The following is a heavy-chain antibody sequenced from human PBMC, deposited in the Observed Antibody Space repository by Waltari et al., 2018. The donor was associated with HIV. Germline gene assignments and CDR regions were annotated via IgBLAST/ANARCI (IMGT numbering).Heavy chain of an antibody. CDR3: TTGDIVVVTDY. J-gene: IGHJ4*02. Sequence: EVQLVESGGGLVKPGGSLRLSCAASGFTFPNAWRSWVRQAPGEGLEWVGRVKSETDGGTTDYAAAVKGRFTISRDDSKNTLFLQMNSLKTEGTAVYYCTTGDIVVVTDYWGQGTLVTVAS. D-gene: IGHD2-21*02. CDR2: VKSETDGGTT. V-gene: IGHV3-15*01. CDR1: GFTFPNAW.